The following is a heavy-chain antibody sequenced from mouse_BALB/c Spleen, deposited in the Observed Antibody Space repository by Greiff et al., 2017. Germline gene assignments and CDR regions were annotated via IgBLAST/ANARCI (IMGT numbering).Heavy chain of an antibody. J-gene: IGHJ4*01. D-gene: IGHD2-14*01. CDR1: GFSLTSYG. CDR3: ARGEVRYYYAMDY. V-gene: IGHV2-9*02. CDR2: IWAGGST. Sequence: VKLMESGPGLVAPSQSLSITCTVSGFSLTSYGVHWVRQPPGKGLEWLGVIWAGGSTNYNSALMSRLSISKDNSKSQVFLKMNSLQTDDTAMYYCARGEVRYYYAMDYWGQGTSVTVSS.